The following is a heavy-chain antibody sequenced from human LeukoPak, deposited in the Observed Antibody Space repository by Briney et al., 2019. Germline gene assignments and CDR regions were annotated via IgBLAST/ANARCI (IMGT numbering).Heavy chain of an antibody. J-gene: IGHJ6*03. CDR2: IIPIFGTA. D-gene: IGHD6-13*01. CDR3: ARTYTAAGMDYYYYMDV. Sequence: SVKVSCKASGGTFSSYAISWVRQAPGQGLEWMGGIIPIFGTANYAQKFQGRVTITTDESTSTAYMELSSLRSEDTAVYYCARTYTAAGMDYYYYMDVWGKGTTVTGSS. CDR1: GGTFSSYA. V-gene: IGHV1-69*05.